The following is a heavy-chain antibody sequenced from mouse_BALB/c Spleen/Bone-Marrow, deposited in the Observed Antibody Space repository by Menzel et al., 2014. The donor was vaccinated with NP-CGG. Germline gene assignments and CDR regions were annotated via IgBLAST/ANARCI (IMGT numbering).Heavy chain of an antibody. Sequence: DVVLVESGGGLVKPGGSLKLSCAASGFTFSSYAMSWVRQSPEKRLEWVAEISSGGSYTYYPDTVTGRFTISRDNAKNTLYLEMSSLRSEDTAMYYCARDGNWYFDVWGAGTTVTVSS. CDR3: ARDGNWYFDV. CDR2: ISSGGSYT. J-gene: IGHJ1*01. CDR1: GFTFSSYA. D-gene: IGHD1-1*02. V-gene: IGHV5-9-4*01.